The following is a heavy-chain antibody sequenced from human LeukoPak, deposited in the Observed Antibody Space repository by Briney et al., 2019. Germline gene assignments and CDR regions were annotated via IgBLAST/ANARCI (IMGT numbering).Heavy chain of an antibody. CDR1: GGSISLYY. V-gene: IGHV4-4*07. CDR2: IYTSGIT. D-gene: IGHD3-22*01. Sequence: SETLSLTCTVYGGSISLYYWSWIRQPAGKGLEWIGRIYTSGITNFNPSLKSRVTMSVDTSENQFSLKVSSVTAADTAVYYCARSHYESSGHYYFGLDVWGQGTAVTVS. J-gene: IGHJ6*02. CDR3: ARSHYESSGHYYFGLDV.